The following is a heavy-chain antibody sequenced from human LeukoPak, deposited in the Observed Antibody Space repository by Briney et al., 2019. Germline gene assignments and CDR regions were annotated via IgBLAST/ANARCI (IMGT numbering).Heavy chain of an antibody. V-gene: IGHV4-34*01. CDR3: ALYSSGWNY. J-gene: IGHJ4*02. CDR2: INHSGST. Sequence: SETLSLTCGVYGGSFSGYYWSWIRQPPGKGLEWIGEINHSGSTNYNPSLKSRVTISVDTSKNQFSLKLSSVTAADTAVYYCALYSSGWNYWGQGTLVTVSS. D-gene: IGHD6-19*01. CDR1: GGSFSGYY.